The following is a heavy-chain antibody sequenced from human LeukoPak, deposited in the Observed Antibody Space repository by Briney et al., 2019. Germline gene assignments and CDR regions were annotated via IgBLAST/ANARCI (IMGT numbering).Heavy chain of an antibody. V-gene: IGHV5-51*01. CDR2: TYPGDSDT. CDR3: ARQNGFWSGYYMAYDY. D-gene: IGHD3-3*01. J-gene: IGHJ4*02. Sequence: GESLKISCKGSGYSFTSYWIGWVRQMPGKGLEWMGITYPGDSDTRYSPSFQGQVTISADKSISTAYLQWSSLKASDTAMYYCARQNGFWSGYYMAYDYWGQGTLVTVSS. CDR1: GYSFTSYW.